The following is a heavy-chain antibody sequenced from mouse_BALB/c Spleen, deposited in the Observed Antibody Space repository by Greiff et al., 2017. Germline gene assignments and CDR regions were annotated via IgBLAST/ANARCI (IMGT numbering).Heavy chain of an antibody. CDR1: GFTFSSFG. V-gene: IGHV5-17*02. CDR2: ISSGSSTI. J-gene: IGHJ2*01. Sequence: EVHLVESGGGLVQPGGSRKLSCAASGFTFSSFGMHWVRQAPEKGLEWVAYISSGSSTIYYADTVKGRFTISRDNPKNTLFLQMTSLRSEDTAMYYCARDYGYFDYWGQGTTLTVSS. D-gene: IGHD1-1*01. CDR3: ARDYGYFDY.